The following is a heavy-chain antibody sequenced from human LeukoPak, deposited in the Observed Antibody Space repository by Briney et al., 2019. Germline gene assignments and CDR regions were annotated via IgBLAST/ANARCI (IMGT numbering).Heavy chain of an antibody. CDR2: ISNNGGYT. V-gene: IGHV3-23*01. J-gene: IGHJ4*02. CDR1: GFAFSSSA. Sequence: GGSLRLSCAASGFAFSSSAMSWVRQAPGKGLEWVSAISNNGGYTYYADSVQGRFTISRDNSKSTLCLQMNSLRAEDTAVYYCAKQLGYCSDGSCYFPYWGQGTLVTVSS. CDR3: AKQLGYCSDGSCYFPY. D-gene: IGHD2-15*01.